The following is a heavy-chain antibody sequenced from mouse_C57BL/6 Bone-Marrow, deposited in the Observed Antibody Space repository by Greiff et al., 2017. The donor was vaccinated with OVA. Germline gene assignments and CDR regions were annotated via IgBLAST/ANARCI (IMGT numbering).Heavy chain of an antibody. CDR3: ARPYYSKRYFDV. CDR1: GYTFTSYV. D-gene: IGHD2-5*01. V-gene: IGHV1-85*01. Sequence: VQLQQSGPELVKPGASVKLSCKASGYTFTSYVINWVKQRPGPGLELIGWIYPRGGGTKYNEKFKGKATLTVDTSSSTAYRELHSLTSEDSAVYFCARPYYSKRYFDVWGTGTTVTVSS. CDR2: IYPRGGGT. J-gene: IGHJ1*03.